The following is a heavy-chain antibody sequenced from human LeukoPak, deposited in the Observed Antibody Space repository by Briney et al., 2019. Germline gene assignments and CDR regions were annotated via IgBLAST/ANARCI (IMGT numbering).Heavy chain of an antibody. CDR1: GFTFRDYY. CDR3: ARGPTMKMDV. V-gene: IGHV3-30*03. CDR2: ISYDGSNK. J-gene: IGHJ6*04. Sequence: GGSLRLSCAASGFTFRDYYMSWILQAPGKGLEWVAVISYDGSNKYYADSVKGRFTISRDNSKNTLYLQMNSLRAEDTAVYYCARGPTMKMDVWGKGTTVTVSS. D-gene: IGHD3-22*01.